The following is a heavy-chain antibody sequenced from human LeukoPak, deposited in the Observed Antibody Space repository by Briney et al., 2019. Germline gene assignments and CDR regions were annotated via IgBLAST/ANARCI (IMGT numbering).Heavy chain of an antibody. D-gene: IGHD5-24*01. CDR3: ARRDGYNPYFDY. J-gene: IGHJ4*02. V-gene: IGHV5-51*01. CDR1: GYSFASYW. CDR2: IYPGDSDT. Sequence: GESLKISCQASGYSFASYWTGWVRQMPGKGLEWMAIIYPGDSDTRYSPAFQGQVTVSVDESIRTAFVQWSSLKASDTAMYYCARRDGYNPYFDYWGQGTLVTVSS.